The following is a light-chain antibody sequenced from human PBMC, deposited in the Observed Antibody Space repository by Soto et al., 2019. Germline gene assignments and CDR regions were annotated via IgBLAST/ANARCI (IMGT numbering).Light chain of an antibody. V-gene: IGLV2-14*01. CDR3: SSYTSSSTPYA. Sequence: SALTQPASVSGSPGQSITISCTGTSSDVGGYNYVSWYQQHPGKAPKLMICDVSNRPSGVSNRFSGSKSGNTASLTISGLQAEDEADYYCSSYTSSSTPYAFGTGTKVTVL. J-gene: IGLJ1*01. CDR2: DVS. CDR1: SSDVGGYNY.